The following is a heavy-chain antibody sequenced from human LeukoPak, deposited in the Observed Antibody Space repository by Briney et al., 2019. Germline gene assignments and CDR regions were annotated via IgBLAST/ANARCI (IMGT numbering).Heavy chain of an antibody. CDR3: AGTRRGELRNAFDI. J-gene: IGHJ3*02. V-gene: IGHV3-23*01. D-gene: IGHD1-7*01. CDR2: ISGSGGST. CDR1: GFTFSSYA. Sequence: GESLRLSCAASGFTFSSYAMSWVRQAPGKGLEWVSAISGSGGSTYYADSVKGRFTISRDNSKNTLYLQMNSLRAEDTAVYYCAGTRRGELRNAFDIWGQGTMVTVSS.